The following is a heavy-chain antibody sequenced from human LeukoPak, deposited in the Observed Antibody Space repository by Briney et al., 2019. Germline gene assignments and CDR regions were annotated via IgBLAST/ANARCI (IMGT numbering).Heavy chain of an antibody. Sequence: SETLSLTCAVSGYSISSGYYWGWIRQPPGKGLEWIGSIYHSGSTYYNPSLKSRVTISVDTSKNQFSLKLSSVTAADTAVYYCARASYGHYLAKYYYYYYMDVWGKGTTVTVSS. V-gene: IGHV4-38-2*01. CDR2: IYHSGST. D-gene: IGHD3-3*01. CDR1: GYSISSGYY. CDR3: ARASYGHYLAKYYYYYYMDV. J-gene: IGHJ6*03.